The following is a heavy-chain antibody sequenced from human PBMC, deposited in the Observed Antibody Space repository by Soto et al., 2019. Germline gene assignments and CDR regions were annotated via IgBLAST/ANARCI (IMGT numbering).Heavy chain of an antibody. Sequence: GGSLRLSCAASGFTFSSYGMHWVRQAPGKGLEWVAVIWYDGSNKYYADSVKGRFTISRDNSKNTLYLQMNSLRAEDTAVYYCARDGGIAVAGLDPSYYYYYGMDVWGQGTTVTVSS. V-gene: IGHV3-33*01. CDR2: IWYDGSNK. D-gene: IGHD6-19*01. CDR1: GFTFSSYG. J-gene: IGHJ6*02. CDR3: ARDGGIAVAGLDPSYYYYYGMDV.